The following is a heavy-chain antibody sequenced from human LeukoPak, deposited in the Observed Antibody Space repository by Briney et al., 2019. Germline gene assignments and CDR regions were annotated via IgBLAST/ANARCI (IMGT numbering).Heavy chain of an antibody. J-gene: IGHJ4*02. CDR3: ARGGGGLDY. Sequence: ASVKVSCKASGYTXTSYYMHWVRQAPGQGLEWMGIINPNSGITNYAQKFQARVSMTRDTSTSTVYMELSILRSEDTALYYCARGGGGLDYWGQGTLVTVSS. CDR2: INPNSGIT. D-gene: IGHD2-15*01. V-gene: IGHV1-46*01. CDR1: GYTXTSYY.